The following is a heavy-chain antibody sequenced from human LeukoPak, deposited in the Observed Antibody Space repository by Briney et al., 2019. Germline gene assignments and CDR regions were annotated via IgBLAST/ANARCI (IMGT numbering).Heavy chain of an antibody. J-gene: IGHJ4*02. D-gene: IGHD2-2*02. Sequence: PGGSLRLSCAASGFTFSSFWMHWVRQAPGKGLEWVSAISGSGGSTYYADSVKGRFTISRDNSKNTLYLQMNSLRAEDTAVYYCAKDLDCSSTSCYKDYWGQGTLVTVSS. CDR3: AKDLDCSSTSCYKDY. CDR2: ISGSGGST. V-gene: IGHV3-23*01. CDR1: GFTFSSFW.